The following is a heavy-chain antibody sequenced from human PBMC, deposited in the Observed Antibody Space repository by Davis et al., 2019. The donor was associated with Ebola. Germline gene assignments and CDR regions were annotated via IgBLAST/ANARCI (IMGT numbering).Heavy chain of an antibody. J-gene: IGHJ3*02. CDR1: GYTFTSYG. D-gene: IGHD5-18*01. CDR2: ISAYNGNT. Sequence: ASVKVSCKASGYTFTSYGISWVRQAPGQGLEWMGWISAYNGNTNYAQKFQGRVTITADESTSTAYMELRSLRSDDTAVYYCARDQGYSYLPVDAFDIWGQGTMVTVSS. CDR3: ARDQGYSYLPVDAFDI. V-gene: IGHV1-18*01.